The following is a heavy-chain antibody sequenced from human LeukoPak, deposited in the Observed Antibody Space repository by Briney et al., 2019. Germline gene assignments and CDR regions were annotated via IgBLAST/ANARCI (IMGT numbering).Heavy chain of an antibody. CDR3: AKVLQMVREVTPFDY. D-gene: IGHD3-10*01. Sequence: GGSLILSCAASGFTFSNYAMHWVRQAPGKGLEWVAFRRSDGNNKYYSDSLKGRFTISRDNFKNTLYLQMNSLRVEATAVFYCAKVLQMVREVTPFDYWRQGTLVTVSS. CDR2: RRSDGNNK. J-gene: IGHJ4*02. CDR1: GFTFSNYA. V-gene: IGHV3-30*02.